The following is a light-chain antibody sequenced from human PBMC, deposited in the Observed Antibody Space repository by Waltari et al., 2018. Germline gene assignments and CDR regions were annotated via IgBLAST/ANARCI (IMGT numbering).Light chain of an antibody. CDR1: QSLVYKDGNTY. V-gene: IGKV2-30*01. Sequence: DVVMTKSPLSLPVTLGQPASISCRSSQSLVYKDGNTYLNWFQERPGQSPRRLIYKVSNRDSGVPDRFSGSGSATDFTLKISRVEAEDVGVYYCMQASNWPYTFGQGTKLEI. J-gene: IGKJ2*01. CDR2: KVS. CDR3: MQASNWPYT.